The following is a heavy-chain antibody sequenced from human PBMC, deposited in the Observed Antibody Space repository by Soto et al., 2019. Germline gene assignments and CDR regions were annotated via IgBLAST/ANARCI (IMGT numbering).Heavy chain of an antibody. D-gene: IGHD3-16*01. CDR3: STWGGY. CDR2: IKTATEGGTT. J-gene: IGHJ4*02. V-gene: IGHV3-15*06. Sequence: EVQLVESGGGLVKPGGSLRLSCAASGFSFSTAWMSWVRQAPGKGLEWVGRIKTATEGGTTNFAAPVKGRFTISRDDSKNMLYLQMYCLKTDDTAVYYCSTWGGYWGQGTLVTVSS. CDR1: GFSFSTAW.